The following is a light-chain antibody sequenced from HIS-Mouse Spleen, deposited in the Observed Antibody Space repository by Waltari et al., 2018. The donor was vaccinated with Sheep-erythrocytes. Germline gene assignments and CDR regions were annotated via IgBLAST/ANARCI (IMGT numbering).Light chain of an antibody. CDR2: RNN. Sequence: QSVLTQPPSASGTPGQRVIIPCSGSSSNIGSNNVYWYHKLPATAPKLLSYRNNRRPSRVPDRFSGSKSGPSASLAIRGLQSEDDAGYYCAAWDDSLGCNWVFGGGTKLTVL. V-gene: IGLV1-47*01. J-gene: IGLJ3*02. CDR3: AAWDDSLGCNWV. CDR1: SSNIGSNN.